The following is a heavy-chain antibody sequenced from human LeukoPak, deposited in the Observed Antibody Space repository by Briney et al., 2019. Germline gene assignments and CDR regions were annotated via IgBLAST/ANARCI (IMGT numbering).Heavy chain of an antibody. CDR2: IYYSGST. CDR1: GGSISSSSYY. Sequence: KPSETLSLTCTVSGGSISSSSYYWGWIRQPPGKGLEWIGSIYYSGSTYYNPSLKSRVTIPVDTSKNQFSLKLSSVTAADTAVYYCARPGIVGAPGYFDYWGQGTLVTVSS. J-gene: IGHJ4*02. D-gene: IGHD1-26*01. CDR3: ARPGIVGAPGYFDY. V-gene: IGHV4-39*01.